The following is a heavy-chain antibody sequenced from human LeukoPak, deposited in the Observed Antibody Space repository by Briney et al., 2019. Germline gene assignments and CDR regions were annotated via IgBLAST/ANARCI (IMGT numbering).Heavy chain of an antibody. CDR3: ARDGNYYDSSGSNS. D-gene: IGHD3-22*01. Sequence: PGGSLRLSCAASGFTVSSNYMSWVRQAPGKGLEWVSVIYSGGSTYYADSVKGRFTISRDNSKNTLYLQVNSLRAEDTAVYYCARDGNYYDSSGSNSWGQGTLVTVSS. J-gene: IGHJ4*02. CDR1: GFTVSSNY. CDR2: IYSGGST. V-gene: IGHV3-66*01.